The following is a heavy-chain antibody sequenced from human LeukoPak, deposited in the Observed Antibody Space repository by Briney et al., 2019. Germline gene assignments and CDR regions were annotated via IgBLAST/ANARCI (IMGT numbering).Heavy chain of an antibody. CDR3: ARPREQPPDAFDI. J-gene: IGHJ3*02. CDR1: GGSITTKNW. V-gene: IGHV4-4*02. Sequence: PSETLSLTCAVSGGSITTKNWWIWVREPPGRGLEWIGEIYHTGSTNYHPSLKSRLTISRDKSKNQFSLKLSSVTAADTAVYYCARPREQPPDAFDIWGQGTLVTVSS. CDR2: IYHTGST. D-gene: IGHD6-13*01.